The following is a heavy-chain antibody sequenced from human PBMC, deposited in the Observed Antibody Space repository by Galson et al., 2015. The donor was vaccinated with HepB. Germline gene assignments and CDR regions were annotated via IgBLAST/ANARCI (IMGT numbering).Heavy chain of an antibody. V-gene: IGHV3-30*04. CDR3: ARDRKGGRDPTVVTQFDY. CDR1: GFTFSSYA. J-gene: IGHJ4*02. D-gene: IGHD4-23*01. CDR2: ISYDGSNK. Sequence: SLRLSCAASGFTFSSYAMHWVRQAPGKGLGWVAVISYDGSNKYYADSVKGRFTISRDNSKNTLYLQMNSLRAEDTAVYYCARDRKGGRDPTVVTQFDYWGQGTLVTVSS.